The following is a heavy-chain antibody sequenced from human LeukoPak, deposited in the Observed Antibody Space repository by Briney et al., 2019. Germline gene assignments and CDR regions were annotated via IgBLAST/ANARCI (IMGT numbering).Heavy chain of an antibody. V-gene: IGHV1-18*01. CDR3: ARDNLSMTTVTTHWFDP. CDR1: GYTFTSYG. CDR2: ISAYNGNT. D-gene: IGHD4-17*01. Sequence: GASVKVSCKASGYTFTSYGIGWVRLAPGQGLEWMGWISAYNGNTNYAQKLQGRVTMTTDTSTSTAYMELRSLRSDDTAVYYCARDNLSMTTVTTHWFDPWGQGTLVTVSS. J-gene: IGHJ5*02.